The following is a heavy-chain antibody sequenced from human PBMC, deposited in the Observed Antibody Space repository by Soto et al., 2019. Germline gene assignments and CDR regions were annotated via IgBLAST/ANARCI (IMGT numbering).Heavy chain of an antibody. CDR3: ARVEAPILTGYFDY. Sequence: SETMALTCTVSGGTISSRSDYWGWIRQPPGKGLEWIGGIYHSGSTNYNPSLKSRVTISVDTSKNQFSLKLSSVTAADTAVYYCARVEAPILTGYFDYWGQGTLVTSPQ. D-gene: IGHD3-9*01. CDR2: IYHSGST. CDR1: GGTISSRSDY. J-gene: IGHJ4*02. V-gene: IGHV4-39*01.